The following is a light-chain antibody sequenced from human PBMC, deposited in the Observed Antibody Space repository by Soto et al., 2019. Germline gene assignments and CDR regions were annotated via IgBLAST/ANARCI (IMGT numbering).Light chain of an antibody. CDR2: KAS. Sequence: DIQMTQSPSSLSASVGDIVTITCRASQSISSWLAWYQQKPGKAPKLLIYKASSLESGVPSRFSGSGSGTEFTLTISSLQPDDFATYYCQQYNSHRRTFGQGTKVDI. J-gene: IGKJ1*01. CDR3: QQYNSHRRT. CDR1: QSISSW. V-gene: IGKV1-5*03.